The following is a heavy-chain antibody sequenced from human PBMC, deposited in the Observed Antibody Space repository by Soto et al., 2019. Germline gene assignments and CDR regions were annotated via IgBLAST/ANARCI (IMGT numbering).Heavy chain of an antibody. J-gene: IGHJ6*02. CDR2: ISYDGSNK. CDR1: GFTFSSYA. CDR3: AREQKNILTGYPKVGMDV. V-gene: IGHV3-30-3*01. D-gene: IGHD3-9*01. Sequence: QVQLVASGGGVVQPGRSLRLSCAASGFTFSSYAMHWVRQAPGKGLEWVAVISYDGSNKYYADSVKGRFTISRDNSKNTLYLQMNSLRAEDTAVYYCAREQKNILTGYPKVGMDVWGQGTTVTVSS.